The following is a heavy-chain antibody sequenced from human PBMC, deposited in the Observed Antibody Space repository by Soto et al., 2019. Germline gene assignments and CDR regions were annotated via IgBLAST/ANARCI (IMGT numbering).Heavy chain of an antibody. J-gene: IGHJ4*02. CDR2: IYPSDSDI. CDR1: GYTFTRYW. V-gene: IGHV5-51*01. CDR3: ARRAGVMVPFDY. D-gene: IGHD3-16*01. Sequence: GRSLKISCTTAGYTFTRYWIGCVRPRPGAGLEWMGIIYPSDSDIRYSPSLQGHVTFSVDKSLETAYLEWSSLKASDTAVYYCARRAGVMVPFDYWGQGNLVTVS.